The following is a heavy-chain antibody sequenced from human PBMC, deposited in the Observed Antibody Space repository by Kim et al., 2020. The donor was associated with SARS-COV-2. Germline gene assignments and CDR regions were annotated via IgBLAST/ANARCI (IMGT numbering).Heavy chain of an antibody. Sequence: GGSLRLSCAASGFTFDDYAMHWVRQAPGKGLEWVSLISGDGGSTYYADSVKGRFTISRDNSKNSLYLQMNSLRTEDTALYYCAKELIAAAGKLGLRFDPWGQGTLVTVSS. CDR1: GFTFDDYA. CDR3: AKELIAAAGKLGLRFDP. J-gene: IGHJ5*02. CDR2: ISGDGGST. V-gene: IGHV3-43*02. D-gene: IGHD6-13*01.